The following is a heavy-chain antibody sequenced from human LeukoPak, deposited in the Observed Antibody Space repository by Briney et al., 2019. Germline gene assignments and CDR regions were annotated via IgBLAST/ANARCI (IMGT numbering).Heavy chain of an antibody. J-gene: IGHJ3*02. D-gene: IGHD3-3*01. CDR2: IYYSGST. CDR1: GGSISSSSYY. Sequence: SETLSLTCTVSGGSISSSSYYWSWIRQPPGKGLEWIGSIYYSGSTYYNPSLKSRVTISVDTSKNQFSLKLSSVTAADTAVYYCATDLTQGYAFDIWGQGTMVTVSS. CDR3: ATDLTQGYAFDI. V-gene: IGHV4-39*01.